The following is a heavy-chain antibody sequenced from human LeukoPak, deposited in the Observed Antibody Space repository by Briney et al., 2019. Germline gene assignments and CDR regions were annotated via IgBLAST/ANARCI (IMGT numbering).Heavy chain of an antibody. Sequence: PSETLSLTCTVSDYSISSYYWSWIRQPPGKGLEWIGYIYYSGSTNYNPSLKSRVTISVDTSKNQFSLKLSSVTAADTAVYYCARTPMVRGVIFDYWGQGTLVTVSS. CDR2: IYYSGST. CDR3: ARTPMVRGVIFDY. D-gene: IGHD3-10*01. J-gene: IGHJ4*02. CDR1: DYSISSYY. V-gene: IGHV4-59*01.